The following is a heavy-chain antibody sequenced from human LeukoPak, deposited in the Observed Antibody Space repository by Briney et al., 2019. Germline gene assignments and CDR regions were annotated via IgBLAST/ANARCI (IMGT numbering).Heavy chain of an antibody. CDR1: GFTFSDYY. CDR3: AREWMDYYGSGSYFDY. CDR2: ISSSGSTI. V-gene: IGHV3-11*01. J-gene: IGHJ4*02. D-gene: IGHD3-10*01. Sequence: GESLRLSCAASGFTFSDYYMSWIRQAPGKGLEWVSYISSSGSTIYYADSVKGRFTISRDNAKNSLYLQMNSLRAEDTAVYYCAREWMDYYGSGSYFDYWGQGTLVTVSS.